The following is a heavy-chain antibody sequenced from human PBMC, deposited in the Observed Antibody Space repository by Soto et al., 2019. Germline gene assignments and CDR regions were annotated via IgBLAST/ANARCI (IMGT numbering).Heavy chain of an antibody. J-gene: IGHJ4*02. Sequence: ASVKVSCKASGDTFSGYPINWVRQAPGEGLEWMGRIIPVFGTTNDAQRFEGRVTFTADESTNTAYMELRGLLSEDTAVYYCARDGGFGELKYWGPGTLVTVSS. D-gene: IGHD3-10*01. CDR3: ARDGGFGELKY. CDR1: GDTFSGYP. V-gene: IGHV1-69*13. CDR2: IIPVFGTT.